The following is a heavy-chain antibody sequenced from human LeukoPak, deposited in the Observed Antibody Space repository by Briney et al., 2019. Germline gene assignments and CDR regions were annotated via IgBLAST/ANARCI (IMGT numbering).Heavy chain of an antibody. V-gene: IGHV3-23*01. CDR3: ARGGDRDY. CDR1: GFTFSSYA. CDR2: ISGSGGST. J-gene: IGHJ4*02. Sequence: PGGSLRLSCAASGFTFSSYAMSWVRQAPGKGLEWVSAISGSGGSTYYADSVKGRFTISRENAKNSLYLQMNSLRAGDTAVYYCARGGDRDYWGQGTLVTVSS.